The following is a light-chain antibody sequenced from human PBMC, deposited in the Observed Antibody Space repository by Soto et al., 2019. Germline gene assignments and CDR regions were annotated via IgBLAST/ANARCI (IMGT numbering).Light chain of an antibody. V-gene: IGKV3-20*01. CDR1: QSVSSSY. J-gene: IGKJ1*01. Sequence: ERVFTQSPGTLSFSPGEKATHPCRARQSVSSSYLAWYQQKPGQAPRLLIYGASSRATGIPDRFSGSGSGTDFTLTVSRLEPEDFAVYYCQQFGSSSWTFGQGTKVDIK. CDR3: QQFGSSSWT. CDR2: GAS.